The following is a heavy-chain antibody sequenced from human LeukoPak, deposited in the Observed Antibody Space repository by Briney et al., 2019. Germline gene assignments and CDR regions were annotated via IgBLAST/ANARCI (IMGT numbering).Heavy chain of an antibody. CDR1: GFTFSSYS. Sequence: PGESLRLSCAASGFTFSSYSMNWVRQAPGKGLEWVSFIRSKAYGGTTEYAASVKGRFTISRDDSKSIAYLQMNSLKTEDTALYYCTILWSGYYRGYYFDYWGQGTLVTVSS. V-gene: IGHV3-49*04. CDR2: IRSKAYGGTT. J-gene: IGHJ4*02. D-gene: IGHD3-3*01. CDR3: TILWSGYYRGYYFDY.